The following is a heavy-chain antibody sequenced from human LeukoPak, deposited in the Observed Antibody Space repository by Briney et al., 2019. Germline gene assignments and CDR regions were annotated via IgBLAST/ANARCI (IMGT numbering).Heavy chain of an antibody. J-gene: IGHJ4*02. CDR1: GGSIRSTTYY. Sequence: AETLSLTGSVSGGSIRSTTYYWGWIRQPPGKGLEWIGSIYYSGNTYYSPSLMSRVTISVDTSKNQFSLNLSSVTAADTAVYYCARAPHFFDTSGSRYYFDYWGQGALVTVSS. V-gene: IGHV4-39*07. CDR2: IYYSGNT. CDR3: ARAPHFFDTSGSRYYFDY. D-gene: IGHD3-22*01.